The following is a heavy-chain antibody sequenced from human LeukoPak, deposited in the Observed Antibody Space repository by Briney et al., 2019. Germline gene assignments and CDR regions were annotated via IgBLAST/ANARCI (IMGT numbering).Heavy chain of an antibody. CDR1: GYSFTSYW. V-gene: IGHV5-10-1*01. CDR3: ARREDNWFDP. J-gene: IGHJ5*02. CDR2: IDPSDSYT. Sequence: GESLKISCKGSGYSFTSYWISWVRQMPGKGLEWMGRIDPSDSYTNYSPSFQGHVTISADESISAAYLQWSSLKASDTAMYYCARREDNWFDPWGQGTLVTVSS.